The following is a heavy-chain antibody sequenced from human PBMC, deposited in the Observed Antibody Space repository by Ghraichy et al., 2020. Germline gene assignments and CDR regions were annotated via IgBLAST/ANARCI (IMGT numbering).Heavy chain of an antibody. CDR1: GYTFTSYY. J-gene: IGHJ6*03. Sequence: ASVKVSCKASGYTFTSYYMHWVRQAPGQGLEWMGINNPSGGSTSYAQKFQGRVTMTRDTSTSTVYMELSSLRSEDTAVYYCARDGWYCSSTSCYPYYYYMDVWGKGTTVTVSS. V-gene: IGHV1-46*03. CDR2: NNPSGGST. D-gene: IGHD2-2*01. CDR3: ARDGWYCSSTSCYPYYYYMDV.